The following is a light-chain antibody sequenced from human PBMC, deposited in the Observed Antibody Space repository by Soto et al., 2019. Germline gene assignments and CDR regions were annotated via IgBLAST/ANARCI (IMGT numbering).Light chain of an antibody. CDR3: QQGNNYPLT. V-gene: IGKV1-9*01. Sequence: QWTQSPSSLSASVGDGVTITCRASQGLSRYLAWFQKKPGKDPKLLIYAASTLQSGVPSRFSGSGSETDFNLTISSLQTEDFATYFCQQGNNYPLTFGGGTKVDIK. CDR1: QGLSRY. CDR2: AAS. J-gene: IGKJ4*01.